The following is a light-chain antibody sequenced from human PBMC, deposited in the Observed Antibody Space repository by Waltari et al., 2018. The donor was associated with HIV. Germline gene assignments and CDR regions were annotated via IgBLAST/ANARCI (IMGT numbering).Light chain of an antibody. V-gene: IGLV3-1*01. J-gene: IGLJ2*01. CDR2: QNN. CDR1: NLGEKN. Sequence: SYELTQPPSMSVSPGQTASITCSGENLGEKNVCWYQQKPGQSPVLVIYQNNKRPSGFPERFFGSNSGNTGTLPISGTQAVDEADYYCQAWDSSTRGLFGGGTKLTVL. CDR3: QAWDSSTRGL.